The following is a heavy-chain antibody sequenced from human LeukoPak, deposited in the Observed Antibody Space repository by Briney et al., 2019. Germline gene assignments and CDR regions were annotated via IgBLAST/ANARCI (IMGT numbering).Heavy chain of an antibody. J-gene: IGHJ4*02. D-gene: IGHD6-13*01. CDR3: ARHGSAGYSSSWYLNY. Sequence: SETLSLTCTVSGGSISSSSYYWGWLRQPPGKGLEWIGSIYYSGSTYYNPSLKSRVTISVDTSKNQFSLKLSSVTAADTAVYYCARHGSAGYSSSWYLNYWGQGTLVTVSS. V-gene: IGHV4-39*01. CDR1: GGSISSSSYY. CDR2: IYYSGST.